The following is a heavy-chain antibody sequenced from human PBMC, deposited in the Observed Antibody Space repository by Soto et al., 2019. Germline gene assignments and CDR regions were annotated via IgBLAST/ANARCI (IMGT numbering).Heavy chain of an antibody. CDR2: IYYSGST. V-gene: IGHV4-59*01. J-gene: IGHJ6*03. D-gene: IGHD2-2*01. Sequence: PSETLSLTCTVSGGSISSYYWSWIRQPPGKGLEWIGYIYYSGSTNYNPSLKSRVTISVNTSKNQFSLKLSSVTAADTAVYYCASSLGCRSTSCRAYHYFMDVWGKGTTVIVSS. CDR1: GGSISSYY. CDR3: ASSLGCRSTSCRAYHYFMDV.